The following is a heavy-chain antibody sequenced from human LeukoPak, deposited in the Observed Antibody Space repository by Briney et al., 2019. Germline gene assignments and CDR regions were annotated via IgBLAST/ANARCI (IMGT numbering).Heavy chain of an antibody. CDR1: GGSISSYY. J-gene: IGHJ5*02. CDR2: IYYSGST. V-gene: IGHV4-59*08. Sequence: TSETLSLTCTVSGGSISSYYWSWIRQPPGKGLEWIGYIYYSGSTNYNPSLKSRVTISVDTSRNQFSLKLSSVTAAATAVYYCARREKYVYANGVSVWFDPWGQGTLVTVSS. CDR3: ARREKYVYANGVSVWFDP. D-gene: IGHD3-16*01.